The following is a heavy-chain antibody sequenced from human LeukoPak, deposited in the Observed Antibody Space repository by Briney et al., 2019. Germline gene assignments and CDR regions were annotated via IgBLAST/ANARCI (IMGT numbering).Heavy chain of an antibody. V-gene: IGHV4-61*02. CDR3: ARGYTAMSRNYYYGMDV. J-gene: IGHJ6*02. D-gene: IGHD5-18*01. Sequence: PSETLSLTCTVSGGSISSGSYYWSWIRQPAGKGLEWIGRIYTSGSTNYNPSLKSRVTISVDTSKNQFSLKLSSVTAADTAVYYCARGYTAMSRNYYYGMDVWGQGTTVTVSS. CDR1: GGSISSGSYY. CDR2: IYTSGST.